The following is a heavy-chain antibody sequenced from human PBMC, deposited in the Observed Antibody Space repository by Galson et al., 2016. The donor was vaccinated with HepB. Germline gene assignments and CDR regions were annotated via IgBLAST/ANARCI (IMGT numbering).Heavy chain of an antibody. D-gene: IGHD3-10*01. V-gene: IGHV4-38-2*01. J-gene: IGHJ6*03. CDR1: GFIFSVYN. Sequence: LRLSCAASGFIFSVYNMNWARQAPGKGLEWIGSIYYSGSTYYNPSLRSRVTISVDTSKNQFSLKLSSMTAADTAVYYCARHGSGSFNYYYYYYMDVWGKGTTVTVSS. CDR3: ARHGSGSFNYYYYYYMDV. CDR2: IYYSGST.